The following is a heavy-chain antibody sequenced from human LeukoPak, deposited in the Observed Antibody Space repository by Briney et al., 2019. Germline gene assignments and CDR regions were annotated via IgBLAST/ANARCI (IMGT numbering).Heavy chain of an antibody. Sequence: PSETLSLTCTVSGGSISSYYWSWIRQPPGKGLEWIGYIYYSGSTNYNPSLKSRVTISVDTSKNQFSVKLSSVTAADTAVYYCARDRCCHSWVTTGYFTDWFDPWGQGTLVTVSS. CDR2: IYYSGST. V-gene: IGHV4-59*01. D-gene: IGHD4-17*01. CDR3: ARDRCCHSWVTTGYFTDWFDP. CDR1: GGSISSYY. J-gene: IGHJ5*02.